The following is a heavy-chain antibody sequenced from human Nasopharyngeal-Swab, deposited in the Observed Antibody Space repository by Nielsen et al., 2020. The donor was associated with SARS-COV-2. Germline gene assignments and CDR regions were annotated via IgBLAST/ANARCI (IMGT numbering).Heavy chain of an antibody. D-gene: IGHD6-19*01. V-gene: IGHV4-34*01. CDR2: INHSGST. Sequence: WIRQPPGQGLEWIGEINHSGSTNYNPSLESRVTISVDTSKNQFSLKLSSVTAADTAVYYCARGRTIAVADSFDYWGQGTLVTVSS. J-gene: IGHJ4*02. CDR3: ARGRTIAVADSFDY.